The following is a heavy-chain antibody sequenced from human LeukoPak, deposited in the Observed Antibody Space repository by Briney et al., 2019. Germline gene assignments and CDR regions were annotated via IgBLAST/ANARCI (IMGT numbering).Heavy chain of an antibody. CDR3: ARDRDPWGYFDY. CDR1: GFTVSSNY. Sequence: GGSLRLSCAASGFTVSSNYMSWVRQAPGKGLEWVSVIYSGGSTYYAGSVKGRFTISRDNSKNTLYLQMNSLRAEDTAVYYCARDRDPWGYFDYWGQGTLVTVSS. V-gene: IGHV3-53*01. D-gene: IGHD3-16*01. CDR2: IYSGGST. J-gene: IGHJ4*02.